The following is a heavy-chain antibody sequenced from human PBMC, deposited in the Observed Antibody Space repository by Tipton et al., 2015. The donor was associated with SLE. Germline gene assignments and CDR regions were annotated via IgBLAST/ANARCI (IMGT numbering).Heavy chain of an antibody. V-gene: IGHV4-31*03. CDR2: IYYSGST. J-gene: IGHJ3*02. CDR1: GGSISSGGYY. CDR3: ASGDDLEGYDYVWGSYRYKGMGAFDI. Sequence: TLSLTCTVSGGSISSGGYYWSWIRQHPGKGLEWIGYIYYSGSTYYNPSLKSRVTISVDTSKNQFSLKLSSVTAADTAVYYCASGDDLEGYDYVWGSYRYKGMGAFDIWGQGTMVTVSS. D-gene: IGHD3-16*02.